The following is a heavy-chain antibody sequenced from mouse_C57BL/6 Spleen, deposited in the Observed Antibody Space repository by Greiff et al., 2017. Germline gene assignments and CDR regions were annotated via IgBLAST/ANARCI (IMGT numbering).Heavy chain of an antibody. V-gene: IGHV1-15*01. CDR2: IEPETGGT. CDR1: GYTFTDYE. J-gene: IGHJ3*01. Sequence: QVQLQQSGAELVRPGASVTLSCKASGYTFTDYEMHWVKQTPVHGLEWIGAIEPETGGTAYNQKVKGKAILTADKSSSTAYMELRSLTSEDSAVYYCTRWGLLLAWFAYWGQGTLVTVSA. D-gene: IGHD1-1*01. CDR3: TRWGLLLAWFAY.